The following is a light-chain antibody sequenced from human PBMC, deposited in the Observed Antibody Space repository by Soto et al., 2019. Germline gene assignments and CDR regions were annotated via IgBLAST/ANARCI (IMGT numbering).Light chain of an antibody. Sequence: QSVLTQPASVSGSPGQSITISCAGTSSDVGAHNYVSWYQQLPDKAPKVMIYEVSIRPSGVSDRFSGSKSGDTASLTISGLQAEDEAVYYCCSYTRSGTLSFGGGTKVTVL. V-gene: IGLV2-14*01. CDR2: EVS. CDR3: CSYTRSGTLS. CDR1: SSDVGAHNY. J-gene: IGLJ2*01.